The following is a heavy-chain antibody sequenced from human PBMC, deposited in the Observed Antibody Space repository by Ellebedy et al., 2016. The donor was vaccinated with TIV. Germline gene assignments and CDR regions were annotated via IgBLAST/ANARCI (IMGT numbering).Heavy chain of an antibody. V-gene: IGHV3-74*03. CDR1: GLTFSSSW. Sequence: GGSLRLSXVVSGLTFSSSWMHWVRQAPGKGLVWVSRINNDGSDTKYADYVQGRFTISRDNAKNSLYLQMNSLRAEDTAVYYCARGYYDSSGYEHFDYWGQGTLVTVSS. D-gene: IGHD3-22*01. CDR2: INNDGSDT. J-gene: IGHJ4*02. CDR3: ARGYYDSSGYEHFDY.